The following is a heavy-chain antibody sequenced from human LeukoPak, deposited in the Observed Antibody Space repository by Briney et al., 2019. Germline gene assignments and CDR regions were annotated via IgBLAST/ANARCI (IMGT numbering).Heavy chain of an antibody. V-gene: IGHV3-7*01. CDR3: ARLSAYYYGSYFYYYMDV. J-gene: IGHJ6*03. CDR1: GFSFSSYW. CDR2: IKQDESER. Sequence: GGSLRLSCEGSGFSFSSYWMTWVRQSPGKGPEWVANIKQDESERYTVDSVKGRFTISRYNAKNSVYLQMNSLRAEDTALYYCARLSAYYYGSYFYYYMDVWGKGTTVTVSS. D-gene: IGHD3-10*01.